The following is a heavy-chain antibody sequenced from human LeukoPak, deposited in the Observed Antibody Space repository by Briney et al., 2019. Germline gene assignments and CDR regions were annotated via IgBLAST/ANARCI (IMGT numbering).Heavy chain of an antibody. J-gene: IGHJ6*03. CDR1: GYTFTSYD. D-gene: IGHD6-13*01. Sequence: ASVKVSCKASGYTFTSYDINWVRQATGQGLEWMGWVNPNSGNTGYAQKFQGRVTMTRNTSISTAYMELSSLRSEDTAVYYCARHGEIAAAGYYYYMDVWGKGTTVTVSS. V-gene: IGHV1-8*01. CDR2: VNPNSGNT. CDR3: ARHGEIAAAGYYYYMDV.